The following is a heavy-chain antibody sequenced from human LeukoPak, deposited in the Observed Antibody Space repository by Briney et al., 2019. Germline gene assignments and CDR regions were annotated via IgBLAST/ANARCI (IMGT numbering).Heavy chain of an antibody. D-gene: IGHD4-17*01. J-gene: IGHJ4*02. CDR2: ITTSSTYI. Sequence: GGSLRLSCAASGFTFSDYSMTWVRQAPGKGLEWVSSITTSSTYIYYADSVKVRFTISRDNAKNSLYLQMTSLSAEDTAVYYCAAMTTVTTGGDYWGQGTLVTVSS. V-gene: IGHV3-21*01. CDR1: GFTFSDYS. CDR3: AAMTTVTTGGDY.